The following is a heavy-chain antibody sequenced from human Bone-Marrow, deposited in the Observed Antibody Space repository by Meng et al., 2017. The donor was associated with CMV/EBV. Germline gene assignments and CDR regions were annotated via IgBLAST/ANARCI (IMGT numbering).Heavy chain of an antibody. CDR2: ISYDGTNK. Sequence: GESLKISCAASGFTFSSYAMHWVRQAPGKGLEWVAVISYDGTNKYYADSVKGRFTISRDNSKNTLYLQMNSLRAEDTAVYYCARDSEYYDFWSTQWDYWGPGTLVTGSS. D-gene: IGHD3-3*01. CDR3: ARDSEYYDFWSTQWDY. J-gene: IGHJ4*02. V-gene: IGHV3-30-3*01. CDR1: GFTFSSYA.